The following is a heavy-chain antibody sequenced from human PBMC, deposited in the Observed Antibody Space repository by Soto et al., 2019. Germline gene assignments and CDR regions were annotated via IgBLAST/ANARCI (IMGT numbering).Heavy chain of an antibody. CDR2: IIPVLNVT. Sequence: QVQLVQSGAEMKRPGSSVKVSCDVSGGNFTIYVFHWVQQAPGQGLEWMGWIIPVLNVTNYAQRFQGRVTVTADKSTSTAYLEVNSLGSGDTAIYFCAKAPTASSPFDYWDQGTLVTVSS. V-gene: IGHV1-69*04. D-gene: IGHD1-26*01. J-gene: IGHJ4*02. CDR3: AKAPTASSPFDY. CDR1: GGNFTIYV.